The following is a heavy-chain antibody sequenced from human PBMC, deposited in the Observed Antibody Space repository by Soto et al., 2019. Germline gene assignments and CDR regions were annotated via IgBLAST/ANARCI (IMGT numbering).Heavy chain of an antibody. CDR1: GFTFSSYA. CDR2: VSGSGAST. V-gene: IGHV3-23*01. Sequence: EVQLLESGGGLVQPGGSLRLSCAASGFTFSSYAMSWVRQAPGKGLEWVSGVSGSGASTYYADSVKGRFTISGDNSKNKLYLQMNSLRAEDTAVYYCAKGTRSGSPSRNGRDVWGQGTTVTVSS. CDR3: AKGTRSGSPSRNGRDV. J-gene: IGHJ6*01. D-gene: IGHD1-26*01.